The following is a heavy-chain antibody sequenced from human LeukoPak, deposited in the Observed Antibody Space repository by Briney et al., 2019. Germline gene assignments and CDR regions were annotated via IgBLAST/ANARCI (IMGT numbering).Heavy chain of an antibody. D-gene: IGHD3-22*01. J-gene: IGHJ4*02. CDR3: ARVGKDYYDSSGYYPIDY. Sequence: GSLRLSCAASGFTFSSYSMNWVRQAPGKGLGWVSSIGSSSSYIYYADSVKGRFTISRDNAKNSLYLQMNSLRAEDTAVYYCARVGKDYYDSSGYYPIDYWGQGTLVTVSS. CDR2: IGSSSSYI. V-gene: IGHV3-21*01. CDR1: GFTFSSYS.